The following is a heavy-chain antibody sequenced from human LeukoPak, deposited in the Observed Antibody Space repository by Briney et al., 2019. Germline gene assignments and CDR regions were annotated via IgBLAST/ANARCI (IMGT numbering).Heavy chain of an antibody. CDR1: GGSISSRTYY. CDR2: IYYSGST. D-gene: IGHD3-10*01. J-gene: IGHJ5*02. V-gene: IGHV4-39*07. CDR3: AREGYGSYYYGSGSYSYWFDP. Sequence: PSETLSLTCSVSGGSISSRTYYWGWIRQAPGKGLEWIGSIYYSGSTYYNPSLKSRVTISVDTSKNQFSLRLTSVTAADTAVYYCAREGYGSYYYGSGSYSYWFDPWGQGTLVTVSS.